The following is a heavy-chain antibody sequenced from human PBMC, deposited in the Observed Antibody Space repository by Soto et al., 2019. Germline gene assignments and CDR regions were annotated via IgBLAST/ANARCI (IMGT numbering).Heavy chain of an antibody. D-gene: IGHD4-17*01. CDR1: GGSISSYY. Sequence: PSETLSLTCTVSGGSISSYYWSWIRQPPGKGLEWIGYIYYSGSTNYNPSLKSRVTISVDTSKNQLSLKLGSVTAADTAVYYCARRYGYYFDYWGQGTLVTVSS. V-gene: IGHV4-59*08. CDR3: ARRYGYYFDY. CDR2: IYYSGST. J-gene: IGHJ4*02.